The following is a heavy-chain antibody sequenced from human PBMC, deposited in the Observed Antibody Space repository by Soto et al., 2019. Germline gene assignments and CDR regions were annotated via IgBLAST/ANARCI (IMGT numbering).Heavy chain of an antibody. D-gene: IGHD2-21*01. CDR2: INPSGGST. Sequence: GASVKVSCKASAYTFTSYYMHWVRQAPGRGLEWMGIINPSGGSTSYAQKFQGRVTMTTDTSTSTAYMELRSLRSDDTAVYYCARPLLRDGMCDAFDIWGQGTMVTVSS. J-gene: IGHJ3*02. V-gene: IGHV1-46*01. CDR3: ARPLLRDGMCDAFDI. CDR1: AYTFTSYY.